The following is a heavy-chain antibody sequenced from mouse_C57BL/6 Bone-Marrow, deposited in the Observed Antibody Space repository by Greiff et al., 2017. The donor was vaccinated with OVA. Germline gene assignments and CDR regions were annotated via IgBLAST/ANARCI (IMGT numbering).Heavy chain of an antibody. Sequence: ESVPCLVKPSQSLSLTCSVTGYSITSGYYWNWIRQFPGNKLEWMGYISYDGSNNYNPSLKNRISITRDTSKNQFFLKLNSVTTEDTATYYCAKIYYDYDGAYWGQGTLVTVSA. D-gene: IGHD2-4*01. CDR3: AKIYYDYDGAY. CDR1: GYSITSGYY. V-gene: IGHV3-6*01. CDR2: ISYDGSN. J-gene: IGHJ3*01.